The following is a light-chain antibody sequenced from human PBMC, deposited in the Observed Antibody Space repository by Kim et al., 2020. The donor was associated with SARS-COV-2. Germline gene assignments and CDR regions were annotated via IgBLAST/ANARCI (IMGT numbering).Light chain of an antibody. CDR1: SSDVGGYNY. CDR3: SSYTSSSTVV. Sequence: QSALTQPASVSGSPGQSITISCTGTSSDVGGYNYVSWYQQHPGKAPKLMIYDVSNRPSGVSNRFSGSKSGNTASLTISGLHAEDEAYYYCSSYTSSSTVVFGGGTQLTVL. CDR2: DVS. J-gene: IGLJ2*01. V-gene: IGLV2-14*03.